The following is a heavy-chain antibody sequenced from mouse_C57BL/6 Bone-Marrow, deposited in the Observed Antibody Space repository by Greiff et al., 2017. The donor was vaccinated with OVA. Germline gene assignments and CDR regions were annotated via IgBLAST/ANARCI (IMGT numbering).Heavy chain of an antibody. CDR2: IYPRSGNT. CDR1: GYTFTSYG. J-gene: IGHJ2*01. CDR3: ARWLLPYYFDY. D-gene: IGHD2-3*01. Sequence: VQLQQSGAELARPGASVKLSCKASGYTFTSYGISWVKQRTGQGLEWIGEIYPRSGNTYYNEKLKGKATLTADKSSSTAYMELRSLTSEDSAVYFCARWLLPYYFDYWGQGTTLTVSS. V-gene: IGHV1-81*01.